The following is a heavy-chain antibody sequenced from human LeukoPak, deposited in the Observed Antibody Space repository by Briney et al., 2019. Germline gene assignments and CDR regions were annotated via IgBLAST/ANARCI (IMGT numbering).Heavy chain of an antibody. V-gene: IGHV4-34*01. Sequence: SETRSLTCVLYGGSSSGYYWSWIRQPPGKGLEWIGEINHSRSTNYNPSLKSRVTISVDTSKNQFSLKLSSVSAADTAVYYCARRGPPRTLLRGVKSGWFDPWGQGTLVTVSS. CDR3: ARRGPPRTLLRGVKSGWFDP. D-gene: IGHD3-10*01. J-gene: IGHJ5*02. CDR1: GGSSSGYY. CDR2: INHSRST.